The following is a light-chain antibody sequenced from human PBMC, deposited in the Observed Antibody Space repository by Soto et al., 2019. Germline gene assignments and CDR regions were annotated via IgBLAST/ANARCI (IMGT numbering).Light chain of an antibody. CDR3: QQSYSTSWT. CDR2: AAS. Sequence: DIQMTQSPSSLSASVGDRVTITCRASQSISSYLNWYQQKPGKAPKLLIYAASSLQSGVPSRFSGSGSGTDFTLTISSLQPEDVANYYCQQSYSTSWTFGHGTKVEIK. V-gene: IGKV1-39*01. CDR1: QSISSY. J-gene: IGKJ1*01.